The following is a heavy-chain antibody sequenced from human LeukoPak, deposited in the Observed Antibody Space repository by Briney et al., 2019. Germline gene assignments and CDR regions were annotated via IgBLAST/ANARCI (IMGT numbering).Heavy chain of an antibody. J-gene: IGHJ4*02. CDR1: GYSLSELS. CDR3: VVTRVAGLFDF. V-gene: IGHV1-24*01. Sequence: GASVKVSCKVSGYSLSELSMHWVRQAPGKGLEWMGGFAPENGETISAQKFQGRVTLTEDTSTDTTYMEMGSLKSKDTAVYYCVVTRVAGLFDFWGQGTLVTVSS. D-gene: IGHD6-19*01. CDR2: FAPENGET.